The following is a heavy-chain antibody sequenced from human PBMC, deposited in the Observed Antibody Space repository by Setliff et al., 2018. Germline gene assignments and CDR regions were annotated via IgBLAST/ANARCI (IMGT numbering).Heavy chain of an antibody. J-gene: IGHJ5*02. CDR3: ARVAIVGPPS. CDR1: GYTFTNFG. D-gene: IGHD2-21*01. CDR2: INPNTGGT. Sequence: ASVKVSCKASGYTFTNFGITWVRQAPGQGLEWMGWINPNTGGTNYAQKFQGRVTMTRDTSITTAYMELSRLRSDDTAVYYCARVAIVGPPSWGQGTLVTVSS. V-gene: IGHV1-2*02.